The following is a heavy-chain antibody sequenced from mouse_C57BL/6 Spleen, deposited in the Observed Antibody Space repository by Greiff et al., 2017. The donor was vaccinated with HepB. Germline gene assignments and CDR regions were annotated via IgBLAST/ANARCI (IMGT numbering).Heavy chain of an antibody. V-gene: IGHV2-5*01. Sequence: VKLQESGPGLVQPSQSLSIACTVSGFSLTSYGVHWVRQSPGKGLEWLGVIWRGGSTDYNAAFMSRLSITKDNSKSQVFFKMNSLQADDTAIYYCAKPIYDGYYYYAMDYWGQGTSVTVSS. D-gene: IGHD2-3*01. CDR2: IWRGGST. CDR1: GFSLTSYG. J-gene: IGHJ4*01. CDR3: AKPIYDGYYYYAMDY.